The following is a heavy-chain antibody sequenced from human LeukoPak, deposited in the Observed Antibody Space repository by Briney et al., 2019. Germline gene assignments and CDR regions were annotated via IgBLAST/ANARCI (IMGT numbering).Heavy chain of an antibody. Sequence: GESLRLSCAGSGFTFTDSAINWVRQAPGKGLEWVSSINNIATHSYYAASVKGRFSISRDNARNSLYLQMNSLRAEDTAVYYCARDYSGYSNYWGQGTLVTVSS. D-gene: IGHD4-11*01. J-gene: IGHJ4*02. V-gene: IGHV3-21*01. CDR1: GFTFTDSA. CDR3: ARDYSGYSNY. CDR2: INNIATHS.